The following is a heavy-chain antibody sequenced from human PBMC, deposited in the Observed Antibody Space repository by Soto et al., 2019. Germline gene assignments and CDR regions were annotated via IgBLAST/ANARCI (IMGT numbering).Heavy chain of an antibody. CDR1: GYTFTSYG. V-gene: IGHV1-18*01. CDR2: ISTDKGNT. Sequence: GASVKVSCKTSGYTFTSYGISWVRQAPGQGLEWMGWISTDKGNTNYAQKFQGRVTITTDTSTSTAYMELSSLRSEDTAVYYCAVTSTYCSSTSCYFVPDAFDIWGQGTMVTVSS. CDR3: AVTSTYCSSTSCYFVPDAFDI. J-gene: IGHJ3*02. D-gene: IGHD2-2*01.